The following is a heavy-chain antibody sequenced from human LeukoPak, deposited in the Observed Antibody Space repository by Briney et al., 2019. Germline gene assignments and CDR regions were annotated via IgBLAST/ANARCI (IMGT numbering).Heavy chain of an antibody. Sequence: PSETLSLTCNVSGDSISDYYWSWIRQPPGKGLEWIGYIYISGRTDYGTSLRSRVTISLDTSKNQFSLKLSSVTAADTAVYYCARHSSGWYPTTFDYWGQGTLVTVSS. CDR3: ARHSSGWYPTTFDY. D-gene: IGHD6-19*01. J-gene: IGHJ4*02. CDR2: IYISGRT. CDR1: GDSISDYY. V-gene: IGHV4-4*09.